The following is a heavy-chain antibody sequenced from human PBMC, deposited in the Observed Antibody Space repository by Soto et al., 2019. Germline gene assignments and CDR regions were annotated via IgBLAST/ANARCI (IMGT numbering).Heavy chain of an antibody. J-gene: IGHJ6*03. CDR3: AKDPPAAADYYYYYMDV. CDR2: ISGSGGST. V-gene: IGHV3-23*01. D-gene: IGHD2-2*01. Sequence: PGGPLRLSCPASGFTFSSYAMSWVRQAPGKGLEWVSAISGSGGSTYYADSVKGRFTISRDNSKNTLYLQMNSLRAEDTAVYYCAKDPPAAADYYYYYMDVWGKGTTVTVSS. CDR1: GFTFSSYA.